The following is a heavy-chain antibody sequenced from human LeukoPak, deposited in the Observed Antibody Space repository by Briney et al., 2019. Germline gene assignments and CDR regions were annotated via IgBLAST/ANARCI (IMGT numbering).Heavy chain of an antibody. CDR1: GDTLTKLS. CDR2: INPSGGST. V-gene: IGHV1-46*01. D-gene: IGHD3-3*01. Sequence: ASVKVSCKVSGDTLTKLSMHWVRQAPGQGLEWMGIINPSGGSTSYAQKFQGRVTMTRDMSTSTVYMELSSLRSEDTAVYYCARADGYYDFWSGYSYYYYMDVWGKGTTVTVSS. J-gene: IGHJ6*03. CDR3: ARADGYYDFWSGYSYYYYMDV.